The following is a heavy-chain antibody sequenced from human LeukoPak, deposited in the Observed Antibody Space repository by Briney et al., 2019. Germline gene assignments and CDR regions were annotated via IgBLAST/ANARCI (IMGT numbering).Heavy chain of an antibody. D-gene: IGHD4-17*01. CDR3: ARDDYGDGDAFDS. CDR2: ISSSSSYI. V-gene: IGHV3-21*01. CDR1: GFTFSSYS. Sequence: GGSLRLSCAASGFTFSSYSMNWVRQAPGKGLEWVSSISSSSSYIHYADSVKGRFTISRDNAKNSLYLQMNSLRAEDTAVYYCARDDYGDGDAFDSWGQGTMVTVSS. J-gene: IGHJ3*02.